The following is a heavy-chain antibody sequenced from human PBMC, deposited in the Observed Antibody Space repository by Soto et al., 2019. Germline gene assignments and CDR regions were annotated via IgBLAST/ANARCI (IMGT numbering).Heavy chain of an antibody. D-gene: IGHD4-17*01. J-gene: IGHJ4*02. Sequence: PSETLSLTCAVSGGSISSGGYSWSWIRQPPGKGLEWIGYIYHSGSTYYNPSLKSRVTISVDRSKNQFSLKLSSVTAADTAVYYCARFRTTVTIDYWGQGTLVTVSS. CDR1: GGSISSGGYS. CDR3: ARFRTTVTIDY. V-gene: IGHV4-30-2*01. CDR2: IYHSGST.